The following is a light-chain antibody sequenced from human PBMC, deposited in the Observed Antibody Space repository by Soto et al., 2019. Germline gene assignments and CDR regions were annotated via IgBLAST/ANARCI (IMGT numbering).Light chain of an antibody. J-gene: IGLJ2*01. V-gene: IGLV2-14*03. CDR3: TSYRTINTLI. Sequence: QSALTQPASVSGSPGQSITISCTGTSSDVGGYNHVSWYQQHPGTVPKLIIYDVSSRPSGVSNRFSGSKSGNTASLTISGLQAEDEADYYCTSYRTINTLIFGGGTQLTVL. CDR2: DVS. CDR1: SSDVGGYNH.